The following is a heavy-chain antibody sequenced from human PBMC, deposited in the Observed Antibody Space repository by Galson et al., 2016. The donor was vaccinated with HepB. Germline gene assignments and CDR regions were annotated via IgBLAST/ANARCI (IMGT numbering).Heavy chain of an antibody. D-gene: IGHD1-26*01. CDR1: GYSFSNSW. V-gene: IGHV5-51*01. J-gene: IGHJ4*02. CDR3: ARRDPRGGSAYQFDY. CDR2: IYPGDSDT. Sequence: QSGAEVKKPGESLKISCQGSGYSFSNSWIGWVRQMPGKGLEWMGIIYPGDSDTRYSPSFQGQVTISADKSISTAYLQWSSLKASDTAIYYCARRDPRGGSAYQFDYWGQGTLVTVSS.